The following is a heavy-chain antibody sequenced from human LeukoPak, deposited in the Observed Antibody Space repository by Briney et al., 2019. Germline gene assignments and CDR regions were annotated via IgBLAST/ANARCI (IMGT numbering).Heavy chain of an antibody. CDR1: GFTFSSYW. J-gene: IGHJ4*02. Sequence: PGGSLRLSCAASGFTFSSYWMSWVRQAPGKGLEWVANIKQDGSEKYYVDSVKGRFTISRDNAKNSLYLQMNSLRAEDTAVYYCARDSLYHYDSSGYSDYWGQGTLVTVSS. V-gene: IGHV3-7*01. CDR2: IKQDGSEK. CDR3: ARDSLYHYDSSGYSDY. D-gene: IGHD3-22*01.